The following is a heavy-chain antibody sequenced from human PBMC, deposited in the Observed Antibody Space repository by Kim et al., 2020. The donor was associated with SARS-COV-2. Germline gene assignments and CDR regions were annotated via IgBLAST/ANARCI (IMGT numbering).Heavy chain of an antibody. D-gene: IGHD3-10*01. V-gene: IGHV3-73*01. Sequence: GGSLRLSCAASGFTFSGSSMHWIRQASWKGLEWVGRIRSKANSYTKAYAASVKGRFTIARDDTKHTPYLQMNSLKTEDTAVYDCTRHLRGGECYYYGMDV. CDR1: GFTFSGSS. J-gene: IGHJ6*01. CDR2: IRSKANSYTK. CDR3: TRHLRGGECYYYGMDV.